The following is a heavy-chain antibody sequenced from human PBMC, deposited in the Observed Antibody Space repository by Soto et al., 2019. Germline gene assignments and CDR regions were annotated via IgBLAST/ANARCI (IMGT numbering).Heavy chain of an antibody. V-gene: IGHV1-46*03. J-gene: IGHJ4*02. CDR1: GYTFTSYY. Sequence: QVQLVQSGAEVKKPGASVKVSCKASGYTFTSYYMHWVRQAPGQGHKWMGKINPSGDSTSYAQKIKGRVIVTRDTSTSTVYMELSSLRSEDTAVYFCARDSGYSSRWYYFDHWGQGTLVTVSS. CDR3: ARDSGYSSRWYYFDH. CDR2: INPSGDST. D-gene: IGHD6-13*01.